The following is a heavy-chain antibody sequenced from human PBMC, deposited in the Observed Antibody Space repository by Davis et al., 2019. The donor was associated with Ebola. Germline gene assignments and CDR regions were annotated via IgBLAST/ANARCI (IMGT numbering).Heavy chain of an antibody. CDR2: IYPGDSET. CDR3: ARLSLRASPFDS. V-gene: IGHV5-51*01. CDR1: GYSFPDFW. Sequence: GESLKISCQGSGYSFPDFWVPWVRQMPGTGLEWMAIIYPGDSETIYSPSFQGQVTVSADTSIRTTYLHWGSLEASHTAIYYCARLSLRASPFDSWGQGTLVTVSS. J-gene: IGHJ5*01.